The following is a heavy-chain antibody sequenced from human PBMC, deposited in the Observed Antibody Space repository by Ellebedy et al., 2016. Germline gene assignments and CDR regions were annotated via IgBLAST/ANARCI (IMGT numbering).Heavy chain of an antibody. D-gene: IGHD1-26*01. CDR2: ISSDGSNK. J-gene: IGHJ4*02. V-gene: IGHV3-30*04. CDR1: GFTFSSYA. CDR3: ARGRGSYSFDY. Sequence: GGSLRLSCAASGFTFSSYAIHWVRQAPGKGLEWVAVISSDGSNKYYADSVKGRFTISRDNSKNTLYLQMNSLRAEDTAVYYCARGRGSYSFDYWGQGTLVTVSS.